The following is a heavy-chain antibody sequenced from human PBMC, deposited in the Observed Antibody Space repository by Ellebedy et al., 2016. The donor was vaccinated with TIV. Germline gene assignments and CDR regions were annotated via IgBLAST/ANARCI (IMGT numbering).Heavy chain of an antibody. V-gene: IGHV3-48*04. D-gene: IGHD5-24*01. CDR1: GFTFSNYN. CDR2: LSSSSSTI. CDR3: AKDRDGRTWLLDY. J-gene: IGHJ4*02. Sequence: GESLKISCAASGFTFSNYNINSVRQAPGKGLEWVSYLSSSSSTIYYADSVKGRFNIYRDNAKNSLYLQMKSLRADDTALYYCAKDRDGRTWLLDYWGQGTLVNGSS.